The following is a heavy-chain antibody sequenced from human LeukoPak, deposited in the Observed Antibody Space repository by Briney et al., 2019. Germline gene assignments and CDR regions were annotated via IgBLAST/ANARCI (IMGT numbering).Heavy chain of an antibody. J-gene: IGHJ4*02. D-gene: IGHD6-13*01. CDR3: ASTSGYSSSYYPPFDF. Sequence: SETLSLTCTVSGGFSSSYYWSWIRQPPGKGLEWIGSIYYSGSTNYNPSLKSRVTISVDTSKNQVSLTLSSVTAADTAVYYCASTSGYSSSYYPPFDFWGQGTLVTVSS. V-gene: IGHV4-59*01. CDR1: GGFSSSYY. CDR2: IYYSGST.